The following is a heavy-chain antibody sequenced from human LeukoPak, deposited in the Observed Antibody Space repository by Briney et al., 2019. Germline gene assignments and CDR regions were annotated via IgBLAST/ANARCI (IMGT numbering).Heavy chain of an antibody. V-gene: IGHV3-9*01. CDR3: AKDPEPNYDSSGYFDY. Sequence: PGRSLRLSCAASGFTFDVYAMHWVRQAPGKGLEWVSGISWNSGSIGYADSVKGRFTISRDNAKNSLYLQMNSLRAEDTALYYCAKDPEPNYDSSGYFDYWGQGTLVTVSS. J-gene: IGHJ4*02. CDR1: GFTFDVYA. CDR2: ISWNSGSI. D-gene: IGHD3-22*01.